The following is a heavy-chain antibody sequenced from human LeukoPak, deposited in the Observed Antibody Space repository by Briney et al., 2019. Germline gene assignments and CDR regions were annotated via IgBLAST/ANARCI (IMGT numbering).Heavy chain of an antibody. CDR3: ARIMYSSGWYYDY. CDR1: GFTFSSYA. J-gene: IGHJ4*02. Sequence: GGSLRLSCAASGFTFSSYAMSWVRQAPGKGLQWVANINQGASDKYHVDSVKGRFTISRDNAKKSLYLQMNSLRAEDTAVYYCARIMYSSGWYYDYWGQGTLVTVSS. D-gene: IGHD6-19*01. V-gene: IGHV3-7*01. CDR2: INQGASDK.